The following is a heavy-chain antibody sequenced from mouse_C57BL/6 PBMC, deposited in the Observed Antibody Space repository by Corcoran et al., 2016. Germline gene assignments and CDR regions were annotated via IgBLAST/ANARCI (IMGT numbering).Heavy chain of an antibody. J-gene: IGHJ4*01. CDR3: ARQQIYYGNPYAMDY. V-gene: IGHV1-84*01. CDR2: IYPGSGNT. CDR1: GYPFTDYS. Sequence: QIQLQQSGPELVNPGVSVQISCKASGYPFTDYSIHWVKQRPGQGLEWIGWIYPGSGNTKYNEKFKGKATLTVDTSSSTAYMQLSSLTSEDSAVYLCARQQIYYGNPYAMDYWGQGTSVTVSS. D-gene: IGHD2-1*01.